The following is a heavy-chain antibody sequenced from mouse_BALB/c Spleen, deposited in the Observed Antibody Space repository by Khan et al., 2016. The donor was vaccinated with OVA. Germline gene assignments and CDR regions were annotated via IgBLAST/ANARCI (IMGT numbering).Heavy chain of an antibody. D-gene: IGHD2-1*01. CDR1: GYSITSDYA. CDR3: ARGGSFGNFLFYYAMYY. J-gene: IGHJ4*01. Sequence: EVKLLESGPGLVKPSQSLSLTCTVTGYSITSDYAWNWIRQFPGKKLEWMGYISYRGSTSYNPSLKSRISITRDTSKNQFFLQLNSVTTEDTASYYCARGGSFGNFLFYYAMYYWGQGTSVTVSS. CDR2: ISYRGST. V-gene: IGHV3-2*02.